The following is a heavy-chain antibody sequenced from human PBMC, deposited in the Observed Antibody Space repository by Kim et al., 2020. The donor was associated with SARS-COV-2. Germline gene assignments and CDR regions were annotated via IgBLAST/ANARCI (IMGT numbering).Heavy chain of an antibody. Sequence: TYAHGFTGRFVFSLDTSASTAYLQFSSLRAEDTAVYYCARTSGDGWCFGYWGQGTLVTVSS. CDR3: ARTSGDGWCFGY. D-gene: IGHD2-21*02. J-gene: IGHJ4*02. V-gene: IGHV7-4-1*02.